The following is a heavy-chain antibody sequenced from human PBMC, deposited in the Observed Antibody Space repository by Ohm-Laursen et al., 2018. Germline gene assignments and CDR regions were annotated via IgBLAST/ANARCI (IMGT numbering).Heavy chain of an antibody. J-gene: IGHJ6*02. D-gene: IGHD2-21*01. CDR2: ISWNSGSI. V-gene: IGHV3-9*01. CDR1: GFTFSSYA. Sequence: SLRLSCAATGFTFSSYAMSWVRQAPGKGLEWVSGISWNSGSIGYADSVKGRFTISRDNARNSLYLQMNSLRAEDTALYYCAKDGDHYYGMDVWGQGTTVTVS. CDR3: AKDGDHYYGMDV.